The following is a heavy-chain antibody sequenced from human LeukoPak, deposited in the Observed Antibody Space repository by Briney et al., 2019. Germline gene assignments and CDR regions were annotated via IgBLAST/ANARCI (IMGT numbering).Heavy chain of an antibody. CDR3: ARDMGYCSGGSCDHYFDY. V-gene: IGHV3-11*04. Sequence: SGGSLRLSCAASGFTFSDYYMSWIRQAPGKGLEWVSYISSSSSTIYYADSVKGRFTISRDNAKNSLYLQMNSLRAEDTAVYYCARDMGYCSGGSCDHYFDYWGQGTLVTVSS. CDR1: GFTFSDYY. D-gene: IGHD2-15*01. CDR2: ISSSSSTI. J-gene: IGHJ4*02.